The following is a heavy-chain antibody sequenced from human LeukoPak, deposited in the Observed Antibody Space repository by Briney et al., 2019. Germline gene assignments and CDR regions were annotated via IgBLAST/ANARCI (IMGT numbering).Heavy chain of an antibody. V-gene: IGHV3-21*01. D-gene: IGHD6-19*01. CDR1: GFTFSSYS. Sequence: KTGGSLRLSCAASGFTFSSYSMSWVRQAPGKGLEWVSSISSSSSYIYYADSVKGRFTISRDNAKDSLYLQMNSLRAEDTAVYYCARVTAVVGGFPFDYWGQGTLVTVSS. J-gene: IGHJ4*02. CDR3: ARVTAVVGGFPFDY. CDR2: ISSSSSYI.